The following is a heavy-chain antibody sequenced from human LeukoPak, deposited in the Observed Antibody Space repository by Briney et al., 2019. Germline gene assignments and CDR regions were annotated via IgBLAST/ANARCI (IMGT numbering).Heavy chain of an antibody. CDR1: GFKFGNYA. CDR3: AKEEGYCSGGSCYDYFDY. V-gene: IGHV3-23*01. J-gene: IGHJ4*02. CDR2: ISGSGGST. Sequence: GGSLRLSCITSGFKFGNYATSWVRQAPGKGLEWVSAISGSGGSTYYADSVKGRFTISRDNSKNTLYLQMNNLRAEDTAVYYCAKEEGYCSGGSCYDYFDYWGQGTLVTVSS. D-gene: IGHD2-15*01.